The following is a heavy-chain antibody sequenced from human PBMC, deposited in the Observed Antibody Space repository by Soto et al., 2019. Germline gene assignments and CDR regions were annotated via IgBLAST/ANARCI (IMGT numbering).Heavy chain of an antibody. J-gene: IGHJ4*02. CDR2: ISYDGSNK. V-gene: IGHV3-30-3*01. Sequence: GGSLRLSCAASGFTFSSYAMHWVRQAPGKGLEWVAVISYDGSNKYYADSVKGRFTISRDNSKNTLYLQMNSLRAEDTAVYYCARDPSISGYSYGYYFDYWGQGTLVTVSS. D-gene: IGHD5-18*01. CDR1: GFTFSSYA. CDR3: ARDPSISGYSYGYYFDY.